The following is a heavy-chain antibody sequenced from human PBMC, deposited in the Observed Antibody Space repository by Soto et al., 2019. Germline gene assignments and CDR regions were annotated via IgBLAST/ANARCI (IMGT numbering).Heavy chain of an antibody. Sequence: EVQLMESGGGLVQPGGSLRLSCAGSGFTFSDHYMDWVRQAPGKGLEWVGRSRNKANSYTTDYAATVKGRFTISRDDSKKSLYLQMDSLKTGGTAVYYCVRVMSELVGGGWFDPWGLGTLVTVSS. CDR3: VRVMSELVGGGWFDP. CDR2: SRNKANSYTT. J-gene: IGHJ5*02. D-gene: IGHD6-6*01. CDR1: GFTFSDHY. V-gene: IGHV3-72*01.